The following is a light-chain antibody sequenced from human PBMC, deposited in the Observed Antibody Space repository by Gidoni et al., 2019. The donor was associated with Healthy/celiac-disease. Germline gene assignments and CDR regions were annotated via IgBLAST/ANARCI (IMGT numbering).Light chain of an antibody. J-gene: IGLJ2*01. CDR1: SSNVGRYNL. Sequence: QSALTQPASVSGSTGQSITIPCTGTSSNVGRYNLVSWYQQHPGKAPKLMIYEGSKRPSGVSNRFSGSKSGNTASLTISGLQAEDEADYYCCSYAGSVVVFGGGTKLTVL. CDR2: EGS. CDR3: CSYAGSVVV. V-gene: IGLV2-23*01.